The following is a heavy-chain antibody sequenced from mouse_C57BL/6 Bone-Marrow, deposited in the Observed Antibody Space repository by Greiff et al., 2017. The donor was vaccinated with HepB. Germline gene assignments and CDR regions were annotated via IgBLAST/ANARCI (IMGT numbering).Heavy chain of an antibody. Sequence: EVKLVESGEGLVKPGGSLKLSCAASGFTFSSYAMSWVRQTPEKRLEWVAYISSGGDYIYYADTVKGRFTISRDNARNTLYLQMSSLKSEDTAMYYCTRDPLYYYGSSPRAMDYWGQGTSVTVSS. J-gene: IGHJ4*01. D-gene: IGHD1-1*01. V-gene: IGHV5-9-1*02. CDR2: ISSGGDYI. CDR3: TRDPLYYYGSSPRAMDY. CDR1: GFTFSSYA.